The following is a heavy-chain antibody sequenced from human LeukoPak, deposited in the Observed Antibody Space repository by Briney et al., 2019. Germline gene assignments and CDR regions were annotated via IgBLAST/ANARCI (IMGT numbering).Heavy chain of an antibody. CDR3: AKGGQWLESNYYYMDV. V-gene: IGHV3-9*03. D-gene: IGHD6-19*01. J-gene: IGHJ6*03. CDR1: GFTFDDYA. CDR2: ISWNSGSI. Sequence: PGGSLRLSCAASGFTFDDYAMHWVRQAPGKGLEWVSGISWNSGSIGYADSVKGRFTISRDNAKNSLYLQMNSLRAEDMALYYCAKGGQWLESNYYYMDVRGKGTTVTVSS.